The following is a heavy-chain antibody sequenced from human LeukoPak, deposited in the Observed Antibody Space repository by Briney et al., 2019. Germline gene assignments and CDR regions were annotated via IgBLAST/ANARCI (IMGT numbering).Heavy chain of an antibody. CDR2: ISSSSSYT. CDR3: ARGYRPAGDY. V-gene: IGHV3-11*06. D-gene: IGHD1-14*01. J-gene: IGHJ4*02. Sequence: PGGSLRLSCAASGSTFSDYYMSWIRQAPGKGLEWVSYISSSSSYTNYADSVKGRFTISRDNAKNSLYLQMNSLRAEDTAVYYCARGYRPAGDYWGQGTLVTVSS. CDR1: GSTFSDYY.